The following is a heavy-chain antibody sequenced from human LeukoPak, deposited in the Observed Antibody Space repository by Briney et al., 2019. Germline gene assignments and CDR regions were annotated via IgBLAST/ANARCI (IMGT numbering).Heavy chain of an antibody. V-gene: IGHV3-30-3*01. D-gene: IGHD3-22*01. CDR1: GFTFSSYA. CDR3: VRSAFHAGSGNYYDY. J-gene: IGHJ4*02. CDR2: ISYDGSNK. Sequence: GGSLRLSCAASGFTFSSYAMHWVRQAPGKGLEWVAVISYDGSNKYYADSVKGRFTISRDNSKNTLYLQMNSLRVEDTAVYYCVRSAFHAGSGNYYDYWGQGTLVTVSS.